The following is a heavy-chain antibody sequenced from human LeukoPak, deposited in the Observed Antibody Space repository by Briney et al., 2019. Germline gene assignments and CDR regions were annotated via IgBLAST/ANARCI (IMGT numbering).Heavy chain of an antibody. V-gene: IGHV4-59*01. Sequence: SETLSLTCTVSSGSISGYHWSWIRQPPGKGLEWIGYVYYSGYSDYDPSLKSRVSMSVDTSNNQFSLRLSSVTAADTAVYYCATNTGTVFDYWGQGALVTVSS. D-gene: IGHD7-27*01. CDR3: ATNTGTVFDY. CDR1: SGSISGYH. CDR2: VYYSGYS. J-gene: IGHJ4*02.